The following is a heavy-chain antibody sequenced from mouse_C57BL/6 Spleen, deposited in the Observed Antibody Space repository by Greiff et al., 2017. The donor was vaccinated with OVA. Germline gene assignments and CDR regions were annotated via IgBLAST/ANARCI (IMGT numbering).Heavy chain of an antibody. CDR1: GFTFSSYA. Sequence: DVKLVESGGGLVKPGGSLKLSCAASGFTFSSYAMSWVRQTPEKRLEWVATISDGGSYTYYPDNVKGRFTISRDNAKNNLYLQMSHLKSEDTAMYYCAREDGSFDYWGQGTTLTVSS. CDR3: AREDGSFDY. CDR2: ISDGGSYT. J-gene: IGHJ2*01. V-gene: IGHV5-4*01.